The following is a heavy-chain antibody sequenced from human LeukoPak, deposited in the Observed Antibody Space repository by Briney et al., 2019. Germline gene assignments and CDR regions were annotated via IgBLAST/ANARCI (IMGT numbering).Heavy chain of an antibody. Sequence: SETLSLTCTVSGGSISSSSYYWGWIRQPPRKGLEWIGSIYYSGSTYYNPSLKSRVTISVDTSKNQFSLKLSSVTAADTAVYYCARVTYYDFWSGQTAAFDYWGQGTLVTVSS. V-gene: IGHV4-39*01. CDR3: ARVTYYDFWSGQTAAFDY. CDR1: GGSISSSSYY. D-gene: IGHD3-3*01. J-gene: IGHJ4*02. CDR2: IYYSGST.